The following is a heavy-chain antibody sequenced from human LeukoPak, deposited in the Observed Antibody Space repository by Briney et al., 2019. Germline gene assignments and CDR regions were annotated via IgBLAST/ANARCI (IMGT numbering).Heavy chain of an antibody. V-gene: IGHV3-21*01. CDR2: ISSSSSYI. Sequence: GGSLRLSCAASGFTFDDYAMHWVRQAPGKGLEWVSSISSSSSYIYYADSVKGRFTISRDNAKNSLYLQMNSLRAEDTAVYYCARAVPYSSGWGGDYFDYWGQGTLVTVSS. CDR1: GFTFDDYA. J-gene: IGHJ4*02. D-gene: IGHD6-19*01. CDR3: ARAVPYSSGWGGDYFDY.